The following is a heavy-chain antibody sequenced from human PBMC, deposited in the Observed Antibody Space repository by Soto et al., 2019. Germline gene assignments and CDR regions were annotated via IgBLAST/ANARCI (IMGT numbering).Heavy chain of an antibody. J-gene: IGHJ3*02. V-gene: IGHV1-69*12. CDR1: GGTFNYYA. Sequence: QVQLVQSGAEVKKPGSSEKVSCKVSGGTFNYYAINWVRQAPGQGLEWMGGIVPISGTTNYAQKFQGRVTITADESTSTAYMELSSLRSEDTAVYYCARSGVVVNAFDIWGQGTLVTVSS. CDR3: ARSGVVVNAFDI. CDR2: IVPISGTT. D-gene: IGHD2-21*01.